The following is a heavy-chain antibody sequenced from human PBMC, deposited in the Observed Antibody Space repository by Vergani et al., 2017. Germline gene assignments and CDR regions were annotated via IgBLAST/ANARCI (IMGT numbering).Heavy chain of an antibody. D-gene: IGHD2-2*01. V-gene: IGHV3-33*01. CDR2: IWYDGSNK. CDR1: GFTFSTYG. CDR3: ARAAGYCSSTGCPPTLRFYYYYMDV. Sequence: QVQLVESGGGVVQPVRSLRLSCAASGFTFSTYGLHWVCQAPGKGLEWVSVIWYDGSNKYYADSVKGRFTISRDSSKNTLYLQMNGMRAEDTAVYYCARAAGYCSSTGCPPTLRFYYYYMDVWGKGTTVTVSS. J-gene: IGHJ6*03.